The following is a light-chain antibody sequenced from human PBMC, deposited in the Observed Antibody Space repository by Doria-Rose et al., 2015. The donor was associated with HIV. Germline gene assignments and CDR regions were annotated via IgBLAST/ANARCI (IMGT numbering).Light chain of an antibody. Sequence: QSPESLGMSLGERATLNCKSNQSLLYTSKNYLAWYQQKPGQPPKLLIYWASTRQSGVPARFSGSGSGTDFTLTISSLEAEDVAVYYCQQYYDTPSLGPGTTADIK. CDR1: QSLLYTSKNY. J-gene: IGKJ3*01. V-gene: IGKV4-1*01. CDR3: QQYYDTPS. CDR2: WAS.